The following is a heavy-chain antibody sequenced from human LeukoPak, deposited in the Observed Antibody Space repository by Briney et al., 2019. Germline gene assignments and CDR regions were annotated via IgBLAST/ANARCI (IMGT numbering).Heavy chain of an antibody. Sequence: PGGSLRLSCAASGFTFSSYAMSWVRQAPGKGLEWVSGISADGDYTYYADSVKGRFTISRDNSKNTLYLQMNSLRAEDTAVYYCATFGANFYWGQGTLVTVSS. V-gene: IGHV3-23*01. CDR2: ISADGDYT. J-gene: IGHJ4*02. D-gene: IGHD3-10*01. CDR3: ATFGANFY. CDR1: GFTFSSYA.